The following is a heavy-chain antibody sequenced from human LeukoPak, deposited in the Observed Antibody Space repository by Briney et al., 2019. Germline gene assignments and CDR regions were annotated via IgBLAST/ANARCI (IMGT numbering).Heavy chain of an antibody. V-gene: IGHV3-23*01. CDR2: ISGSGGST. Sequence: PGGSLRLSCAASGFTFSSYAMSWVRQAPGKGLEWVSAISGSGGSTYYADSVKGRFTISRDNSKDTLYLHMNSLRAEDTAVYYCAKDSSSSWFGGDSKWGQGTLVTVSS. J-gene: IGHJ4*02. CDR3: AKDSSSSWFGGDSK. CDR1: GFTFSSYA. D-gene: IGHD6-13*01.